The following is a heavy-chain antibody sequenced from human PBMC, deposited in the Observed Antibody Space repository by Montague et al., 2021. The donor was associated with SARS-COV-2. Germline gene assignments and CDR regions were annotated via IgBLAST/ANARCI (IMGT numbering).Heavy chain of an antibody. CDR3: ARSPYSVSWCPD. V-gene: IGHV4-39*01. J-gene: IGHJ4*02. CDR2: IFYRGNT. CDR1: GGSINNTSYY. D-gene: IGHD5/OR15-5a*01. Sequence: SETLSLTCTVSGGSINNTSYYWGWIRQPPGKGLEWIGSIFYRGNTHYNASLKSRVTVSVDTSKNQFSPNLTSVTAADTAVYYCARSPYSVSWCPDWGQGTQVTVSS.